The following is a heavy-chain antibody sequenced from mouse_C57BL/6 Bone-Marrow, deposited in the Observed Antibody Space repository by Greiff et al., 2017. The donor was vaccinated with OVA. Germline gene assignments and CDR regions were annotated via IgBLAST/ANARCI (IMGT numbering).Heavy chain of an antibody. V-gene: IGHV1-42*01. CDR1: GYSFTGYY. CDR3: AREISTMVTTGYYAMDY. D-gene: IGHD2-2*01. Sequence: EVQLQQSGPELVKPGASVKISCKASGYSFTGYYMNWVKQSPEKSLEWIGEINPSTGGTTYNQKFKAKATLTVDKSSSTAYMQLKSLTSEDSAVYYCAREISTMVTTGYYAMDYWGQGTSVTVSS. J-gene: IGHJ4*01. CDR2: INPSTGGT.